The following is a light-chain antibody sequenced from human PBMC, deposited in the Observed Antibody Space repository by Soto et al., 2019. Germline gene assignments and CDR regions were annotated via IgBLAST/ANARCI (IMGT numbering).Light chain of an antibody. J-gene: IGLJ1*01. Sequence: SVLPQAASVSGSPGQSITISCTGTSSDVGGYNYVSWYQQHPGKAPKLMIYDVSNRPSGVSNRFSGSKSGNTASLTISGLQAEDEADYYCSSYTSSSTLVFGTGTKVTVL. V-gene: IGLV2-14*01. CDR3: SSYTSSSTLV. CDR2: DVS. CDR1: SSDVGGYNY.